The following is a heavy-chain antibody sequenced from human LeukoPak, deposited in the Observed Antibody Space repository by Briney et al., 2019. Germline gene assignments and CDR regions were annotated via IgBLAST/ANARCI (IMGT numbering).Heavy chain of an antibody. D-gene: IGHD1-26*01. CDR1: GFTFDAYA. Sequence: GGSLRLSCEASGFTFDAYAMQWLRQAPGKGLEWVSLIKDGSATYYADSVKGRFTISRDNSKNSLYLQMNSLRSEDTALYYCATWAFYHSLDVWGQGTTVTVSS. CDR2: IKDGSAT. V-gene: IGHV3-43*02. J-gene: IGHJ6*02. CDR3: ATWAFYHSLDV.